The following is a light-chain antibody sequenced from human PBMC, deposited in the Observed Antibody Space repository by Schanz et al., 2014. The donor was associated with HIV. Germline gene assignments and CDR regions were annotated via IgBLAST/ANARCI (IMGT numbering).Light chain of an antibody. J-gene: IGLJ3*02. CDR3: QSYDSSLTTWV. CDR2: DNT. CDR1: SSNIGAGFD. Sequence: QSVLAQPPSVSGAPGQRVTISCTGSSSNIGAGFDVHWYQLLPGTAPKLLIFDNTNRPSGVPDRFSVSKSGTSASLAITGLQSGDEADYYCQSYDSSLTTWVFGGGTKLTVL. V-gene: IGLV1-40*01.